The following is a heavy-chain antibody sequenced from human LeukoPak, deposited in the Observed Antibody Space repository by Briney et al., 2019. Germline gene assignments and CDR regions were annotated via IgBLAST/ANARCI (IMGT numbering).Heavy chain of an antibody. J-gene: IGHJ6*03. CDR2: ISGSGGST. D-gene: IGHD4-11*01. CDR3: ARDYSNYYYYYMDV. Sequence: PGGSLRLSCAASGFTFSSYAMSWVRQAPGKGLEWVSAISGSGGSTYYADSVKGRFTISRDNSKNTLYLQMNSLRAEDTAVYYCARDYSNYYYYYMDVWGKGTTVTVSS. V-gene: IGHV3-23*01. CDR1: GFTFSSYA.